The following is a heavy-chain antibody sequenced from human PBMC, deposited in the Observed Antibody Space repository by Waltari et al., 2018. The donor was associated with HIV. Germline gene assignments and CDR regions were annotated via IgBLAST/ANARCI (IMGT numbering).Heavy chain of an antibody. CDR3: ARGGSTHTHFAY. CDR2: MTPSSGNT. D-gene: IGHD1-26*01. J-gene: IGHJ4*02. Sequence: QVQLVPSGAEVKKPGASVKVSCTASGYSFTSYDINWVRQATGQGLEWMGWMTPSSGNTGSAQKFQGRVTMSRNTSVSTVYMELSTLTSDDTAIYFCARGGSTHTHFAYWGQGTLVTVSS. CDR1: GYSFTSYD. V-gene: IGHV1-8*01.